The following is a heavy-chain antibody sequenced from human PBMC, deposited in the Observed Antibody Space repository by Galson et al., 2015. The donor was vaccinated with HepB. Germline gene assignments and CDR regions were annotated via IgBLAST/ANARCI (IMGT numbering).Heavy chain of an antibody. Sequence: SLRLSCAASGFTFSSYGMHWVRQAPGKGLEWVAVIWYDGSNKYYADSVKGRFTISRDNSKNTLYLQMNSLRAEDTAVYYCARDLGSELIVTAFDIWGQGTMVTVSS. CDR3: ARDLGSELIVTAFDI. J-gene: IGHJ3*02. CDR2: IWYDGSNK. V-gene: IGHV3-33*08. D-gene: IGHD3-22*01. CDR1: GFTFSSYG.